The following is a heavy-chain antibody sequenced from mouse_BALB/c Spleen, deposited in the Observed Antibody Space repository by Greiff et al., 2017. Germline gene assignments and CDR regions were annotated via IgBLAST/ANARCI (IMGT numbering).Heavy chain of an antibody. J-gene: IGHJ2*01. Sequence: DVKLVESGGGLVQPGGSRKLSCAASGFTFSSFGMHWVRQAPEKGLEWVAYISSGSSTIYYADTVKGRFTISRDNPKNTLFLQMTSLRSEDTAMYYCAREGGPYFDYWGQGTTLTVSS. CDR2: ISSGSSTI. V-gene: IGHV5-17*02. CDR1: GFTFSSFG. CDR3: AREGGPYFDY.